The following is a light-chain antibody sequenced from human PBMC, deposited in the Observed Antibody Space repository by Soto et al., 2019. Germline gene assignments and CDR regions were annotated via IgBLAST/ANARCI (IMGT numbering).Light chain of an antibody. Sequence: EIVLTQSPVTLSLSPGEIATLSCRASQSVSSSYLASYQQKPGQAPRLLIYGASSRATGIPDRFSGSGSGTDFTLTISRLEPEDFATYYCQQANSFPRTFGQGTKLEIK. CDR3: QQANSFPRT. CDR1: QSVSSSY. V-gene: IGKV3-20*01. J-gene: IGKJ2*01. CDR2: GAS.